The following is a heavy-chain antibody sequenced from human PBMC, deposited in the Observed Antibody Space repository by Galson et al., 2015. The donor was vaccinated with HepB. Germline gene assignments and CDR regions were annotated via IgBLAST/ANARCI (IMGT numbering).Heavy chain of an antibody. V-gene: IGHV3-73*01. D-gene: IGHD5-12*01. J-gene: IGHJ4*02. CDR3: SRLGDFSGYSSR. CDR2: IRTKANNYAT. CDR1: GFNFGGSA. Sequence: SLRLSCAASGFNFGGSAIHWVRQASGKGPEWVGRIRTKANNYATSYVPSLEGRFTISRDDSKNTAYLHMKSLKADDTAVYYCSRLGDFSGYSSRWGQGTQVTVSS.